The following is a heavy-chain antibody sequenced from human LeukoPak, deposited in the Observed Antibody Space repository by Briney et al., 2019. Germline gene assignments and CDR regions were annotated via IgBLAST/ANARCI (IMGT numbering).Heavy chain of an antibody. V-gene: IGHV1-3*01. CDR3: ARDVRAAGTGSGLLGWYFDL. D-gene: IGHD6-13*01. CDR1: GYTFTSYA. J-gene: IGHJ2*01. Sequence: ASVKVSCKASGYTFTSYAMHWVRQAPGQRLEWMGWINAGNGNTKYSQKFQGRVTITRDTSASTAYMELSSLRSEDTAVYYCARDVRAAGTGSGLLGWYFDLWGRGTLVTVSS. CDR2: INAGNGNT.